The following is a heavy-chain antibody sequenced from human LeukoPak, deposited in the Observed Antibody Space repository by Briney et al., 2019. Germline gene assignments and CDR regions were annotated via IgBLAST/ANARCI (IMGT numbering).Heavy chain of an antibody. D-gene: IGHD6-13*01. CDR1: GFTFDDHG. CDR2: ISSSGSTI. J-gene: IGHJ4*02. Sequence: GGSLRLSCAASGFTFDDHGMSWVRQAPGKGLEWVSYISSSGSTIYYADSVKGRFTISRDNAKNSLYLQMNSLRAEDTAVYYCARGEQQLVPQFDYWGQGTLVTVSS. CDR3: ARGEQQLVPQFDY. V-gene: IGHV3-11*01.